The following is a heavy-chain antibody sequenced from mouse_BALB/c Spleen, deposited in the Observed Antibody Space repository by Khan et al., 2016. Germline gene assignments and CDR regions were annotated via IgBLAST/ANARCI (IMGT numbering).Heavy chain of an antibody. J-gene: IGHJ1*01. Sequence: EVELVESGGGLVKPGGSLKLSCAASGFTFSDYYMYWVRQTPEKRLEWVATNRDGGAYTYYPESVKGRFTISRDNAKNNLYLQMSSLKSEDKAMYYVSITYGNYGYFDVWGAGTTVTVSS. V-gene: IGHV5-4*02. CDR1: GFTFSDYY. CDR2: NRDGGAYT. CDR3: SITYGNYGYFDV. D-gene: IGHD1-1*02.